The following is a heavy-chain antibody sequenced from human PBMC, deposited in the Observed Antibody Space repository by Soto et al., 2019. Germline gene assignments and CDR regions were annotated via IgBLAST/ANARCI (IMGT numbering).Heavy chain of an antibody. J-gene: IGHJ4*02. CDR3: ARLVAGYDTTRAYFDY. CDR1: GFPFNTYA. CDR2: ITESGAGT. Sequence: EVQVLESGGGLVQPGGSLRLSCVASGFPFNTYAMAWFRQPPGKRLECCPSITESGAGTNSPDSVKGRFTISGDHSKNALDLQRSSLRAEDTAVYSCARLVAGYDTTRAYFDYWGQGTLVTVS. V-gene: IGHV3-23*01. D-gene: IGHD3-9*01.